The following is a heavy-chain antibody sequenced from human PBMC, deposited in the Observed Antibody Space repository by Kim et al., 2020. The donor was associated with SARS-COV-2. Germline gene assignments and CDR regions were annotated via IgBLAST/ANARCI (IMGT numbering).Heavy chain of an antibody. D-gene: IGHD6-13*01. CDR2: IDPSDSYT. CDR1: GYSFTSYW. V-gene: IGHV5-10-1*01. J-gene: IGHJ6*02. Sequence: GESLKISCKGSGYSFTSYWISWVRQMPGKGLEWMGRIDPSDSYTNYSPSFQGHVTISADKSISTAYLQWSSLKASDTAMYYCARLQGGSSNPYYYGMDVWGQGTTVTVSS. CDR3: ARLQGGSSNPYYYGMDV.